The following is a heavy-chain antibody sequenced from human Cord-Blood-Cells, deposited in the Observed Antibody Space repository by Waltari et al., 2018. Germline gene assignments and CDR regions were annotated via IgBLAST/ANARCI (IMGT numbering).Heavy chain of an antibody. J-gene: IGHJ5*02. D-gene: IGHD4-4*01. Sequence: QITLKGAGPTPGKPQPTPPLARTFSGFSLRHSGIGVGRLRQPPGKALEWLALIYWNDDKRYSPSLKSRLTITKDTSKNQVVLTMTNMDPVDTATYYCAHRRMEYSNFNWFDPWGQGTLVTVSS. CDR1: GFSLRHSGIG. CDR2: IYWNDDK. V-gene: IGHV2-5*01. CDR3: AHRRMEYSNFNWFDP.